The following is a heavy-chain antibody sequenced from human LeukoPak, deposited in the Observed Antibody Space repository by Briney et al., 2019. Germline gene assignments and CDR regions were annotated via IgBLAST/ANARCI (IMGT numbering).Heavy chain of an antibody. CDR1: GGSISSSSYY. V-gene: IGHV4-39*01. D-gene: IGHD3-10*02. J-gene: IGHJ3*02. CDR3: ARPHTYARDGFDI. CDR2: IYYSGST. Sequence: SETLSLTCTVSGGSISSSSYYWGWIRQPPGKGLEWIGNIYYSGSTYYNPSLKTRVTISVDTSKNQFSLKLSSVTAADTAVYYCARPHTYARDGFDIWDQRTMVTVSS.